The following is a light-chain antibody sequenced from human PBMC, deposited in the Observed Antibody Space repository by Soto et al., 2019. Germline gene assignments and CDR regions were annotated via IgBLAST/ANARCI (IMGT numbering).Light chain of an antibody. J-gene: IGLJ2*01. CDR3: QTWGTGIRV. V-gene: IGLV4-69*01. CDR2: IYTDGSH. Sequence: QAVVTQSPSASASLGASVKLTCTLSGGHSSDAIAWLQQQPEKGPRYLMRIYTDGSHRKGDGIPDRFSGSVSGAERYLTISSLQSEDEADYYCQTWGTGIRVFGGGTKLTVL. CDR1: GGHSSDA.